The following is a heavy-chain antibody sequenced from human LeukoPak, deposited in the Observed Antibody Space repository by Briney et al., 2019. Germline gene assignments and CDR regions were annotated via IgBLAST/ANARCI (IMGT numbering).Heavy chain of an antibody. J-gene: IGHJ4*02. Sequence: PSETLSLTCAVSGYSISSGYYWGWIRQPPGKGLEWIGSIYHSGSTYYNPSLKSRVTISVDTSKNQCSLKLSSVTAADTAVYYCAGYVVVIDYWGQGTLVTVSS. D-gene: IGHD2-21*01. CDR3: AGYVVVIDY. V-gene: IGHV4-38-2*01. CDR2: IYHSGST. CDR1: GYSISSGYY.